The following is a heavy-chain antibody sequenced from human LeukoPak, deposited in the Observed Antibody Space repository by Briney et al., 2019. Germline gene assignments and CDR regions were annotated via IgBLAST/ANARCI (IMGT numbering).Heavy chain of an antibody. CDR1: GYSISSGYY. D-gene: IGHD6-19*01. V-gene: IGHV4-38-2*02. CDR2: IYHSGST. J-gene: IGHJ4*02. Sequence: KPSETLSLTCTVSGYSISSGYYWGWVRQPPGKGLEWIGSIYHSGSTYYNPSLKSRVTISVDTSKNQFSLKLSSVTAADTAVYYCALRGGWIAVAGQIDYWGQGTLVTVSS. CDR3: ALRGGWIAVAGQIDY.